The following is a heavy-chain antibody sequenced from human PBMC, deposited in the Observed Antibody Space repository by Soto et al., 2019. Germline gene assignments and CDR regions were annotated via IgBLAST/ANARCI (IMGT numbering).Heavy chain of an antibody. J-gene: IGHJ4*02. Sequence: SETLSLTCAVSGGSISSGGYSWRWIRQPPGKGLEWIGYIYHSGSTYYNPSLKSRVTISVDRSKNQFSLKLSSVTAADTAVYYCARHLSITIAPLPFDYWGQGTLVTVAS. CDR1: GGSISSGGYS. V-gene: IGHV4-30-2*01. CDR3: ARHLSITIAPLPFDY. D-gene: IGHD3-10*01. CDR2: IYHSGST.